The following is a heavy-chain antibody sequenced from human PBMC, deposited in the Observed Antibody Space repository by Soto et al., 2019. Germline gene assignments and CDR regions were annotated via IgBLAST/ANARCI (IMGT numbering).Heavy chain of an antibody. Sequence: ASVKVSCKASGYTFTGYYMHWVRQAPGQGLEWMGWINPNSGGTNYAQKFQGWVTMTRDTSISTAYMELSRLRSDDTAVYYCARAITGTMYYYSYGMDVWGQGTRVTAS. CDR1: GYTFTGYY. D-gene: IGHD1-7*01. CDR2: INPNSGGT. V-gene: IGHV1-2*04. CDR3: ARAITGTMYYYSYGMDV. J-gene: IGHJ6*02.